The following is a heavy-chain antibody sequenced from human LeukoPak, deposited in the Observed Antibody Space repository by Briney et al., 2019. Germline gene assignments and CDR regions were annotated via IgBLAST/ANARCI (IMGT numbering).Heavy chain of an antibody. CDR1: GYTFTSYD. J-gene: IGHJ4*02. Sequence: ASVKVSCEASGYTFTSYDINWVRQATGQGLEWMGWMNPNSGNTGYAQKFQGRVTMTRNTSISTAYMELSSLRSEDTAVYYCARARTTAAAVLSFVGYWGQGTLVTVSS. V-gene: IGHV1-8*01. CDR3: ARARTTAAAVLSFVGY. D-gene: IGHD6-13*01. CDR2: MNPNSGNT.